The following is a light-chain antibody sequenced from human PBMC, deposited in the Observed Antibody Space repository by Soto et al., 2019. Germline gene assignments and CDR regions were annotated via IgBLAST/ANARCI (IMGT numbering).Light chain of an antibody. CDR3: QQSYSTPDT. V-gene: IGKV1-39*01. CDR1: QSISSY. CDR2: AAS. J-gene: IGKJ4*01. Sequence: DIQMTQSPSSLSASVGDRVXITCRASQSISSYLNWYQQKPGKAPKLLIYAASSLQSGVPSRFSGSGSGTDFTLTISSLQPEDFATYYCQQSYSTPDTFGGGTKVEIK.